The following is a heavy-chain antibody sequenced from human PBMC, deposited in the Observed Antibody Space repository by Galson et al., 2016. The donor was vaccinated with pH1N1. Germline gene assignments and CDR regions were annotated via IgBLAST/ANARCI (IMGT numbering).Heavy chain of an antibody. CDR1: GFTFSVFA. V-gene: IGHV3-23*01. CDR2: ISASGAGT. J-gene: IGHJ4*02. CDR3: VKYDSSGYYYGRLAN. D-gene: IGHD3-22*01. Sequence: SLRLSCAASGFTFSVFAMCWVRQAPGKGLEWVSGISASGAGTHLADSVKGRFTISRDNSKNALYLEMNSLTGEDTAFYYCVKYDSSGYYYGRLANWGQGTLVTVSS.